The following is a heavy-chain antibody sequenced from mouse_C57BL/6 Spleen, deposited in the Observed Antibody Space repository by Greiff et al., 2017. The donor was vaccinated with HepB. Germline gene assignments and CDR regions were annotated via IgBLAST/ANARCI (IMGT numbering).Heavy chain of an antibody. CDR2: IHPNSGST. D-gene: IGHD2-3*01. J-gene: IGHJ1*03. V-gene: IGHV1-64*01. CDR3: GREGIYDGYPWYFGV. Sequence: QVQLQQPGAELVKPGASVKLSCKASGYTFTSYWMHWVKQRPGQGLEWIGMIHPNSGSTNYNEKFKSKATLTVDKSSSTAYMQLSSLTSEDSAVYYCGREGIYDGYPWYFGVWGTGTTVTVCS. CDR1: GYTFTSYW.